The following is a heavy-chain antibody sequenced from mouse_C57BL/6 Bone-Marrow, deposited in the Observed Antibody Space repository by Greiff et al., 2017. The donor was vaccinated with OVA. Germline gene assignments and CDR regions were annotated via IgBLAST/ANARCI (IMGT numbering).Heavy chain of an antibody. Sequence: EVKLMESGGGLVKPGGSLKLSCAASGFTFSSYTMSWVRQTPEKRLEWVATISGGGGNTYYPDSVKGRFTISRDNAKNTLYLQMSSLRSEDTALYYCARPSPITTVVAGDWYFDYWGQGTTLTVSS. V-gene: IGHV5-9*01. J-gene: IGHJ2*01. CDR2: ISGGGGNT. D-gene: IGHD1-1*01. CDR1: GFTFSSYT. CDR3: ARPSPITTVVAGDWYFDY.